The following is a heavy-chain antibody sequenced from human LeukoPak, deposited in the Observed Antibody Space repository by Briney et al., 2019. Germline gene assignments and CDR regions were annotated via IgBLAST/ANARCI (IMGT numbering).Heavy chain of an antibody. V-gene: IGHV3-30-3*01. CDR2: ISYDGSNK. Sequence: GGSLRLSCAASGFTFINYAMSWVRQAPGKGLEWVAVISYDGSNKYYADSVKGRFTISRDNSKNTLYLQMNSLRAEDTAVYYCASTQSPGVVVPAAIDDYWGQGTLVTVSS. D-gene: IGHD2-2*01. CDR3: ASTQSPGVVVPAAIDDY. J-gene: IGHJ4*02. CDR1: GFTFINYA.